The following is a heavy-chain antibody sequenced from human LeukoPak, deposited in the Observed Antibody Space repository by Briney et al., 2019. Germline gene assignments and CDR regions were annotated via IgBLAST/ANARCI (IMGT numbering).Heavy chain of an antibody. Sequence: SETLSLTCTVSGGSISSGGYYWSWIRQHPGKGLEWIGYIYYSGSTYYNPSLKSRVTISVDTSKNQFSLKLSSVTAADTAVYYCAREFDYVWGTYGMDVWGQGTTVTVSS. CDR1: GGSISSGGYY. CDR3: AREFDYVWGTYGMDV. J-gene: IGHJ6*02. CDR2: IYYSGST. D-gene: IGHD3-16*01. V-gene: IGHV4-31*03.